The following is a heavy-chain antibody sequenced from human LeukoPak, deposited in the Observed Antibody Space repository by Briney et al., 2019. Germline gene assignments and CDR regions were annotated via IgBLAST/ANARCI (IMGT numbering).Heavy chain of an antibody. Sequence: GGSLRLSCAASGFTFSSYAMSWVRQAPGKGLEWVSAISGSGGSTYYADSVKGRFTISRDNSKNTLYLQMNSLRAEDTAVYYCARGPGYSYGIDYWGQGTLVTVSS. CDR3: ARGPGYSYGIDY. D-gene: IGHD5-18*01. CDR1: GFTFSSYA. J-gene: IGHJ4*02. V-gene: IGHV3-23*01. CDR2: ISGSGGST.